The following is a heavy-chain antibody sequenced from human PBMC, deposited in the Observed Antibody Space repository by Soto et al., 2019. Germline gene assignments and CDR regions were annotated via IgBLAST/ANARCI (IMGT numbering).Heavy chain of an antibody. CDR3: ARMGGSFLDS. CDR1: GGTFSSYA. D-gene: IGHD1-26*01. Sequence: QVRLVQSGAEVKKPGSSVKVSCKASGGTFSSYAITWVRQAPGQGLDWMGEIIPIFGATNFAQRFQGRLTITADKSTTTAYMELSSLTSEDTAVYYCARMGGSFLDSWGQGTLVIVSS. CDR2: IIPIFGAT. V-gene: IGHV1-69*06. J-gene: IGHJ5*01.